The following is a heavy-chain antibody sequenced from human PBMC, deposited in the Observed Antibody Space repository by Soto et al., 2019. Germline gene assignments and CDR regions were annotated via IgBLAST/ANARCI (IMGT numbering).Heavy chain of an antibody. Sequence: EVQLVESGGGWVHPGGSRGLACAPFGFTFRLYGMNWVRQAPGKGRGWLSYISSSSGTLYYTDSVKGRFTISKDKAKNSRDLQMNILIDDDTAVYYCARDGGSLGYWGQGTLVTVSS. CDR3: ARDGGSLGY. V-gene: IGHV3-48*02. CDR2: ISSSSGTL. J-gene: IGHJ4*02. CDR1: GFTFRLYG. D-gene: IGHD1-26*01.